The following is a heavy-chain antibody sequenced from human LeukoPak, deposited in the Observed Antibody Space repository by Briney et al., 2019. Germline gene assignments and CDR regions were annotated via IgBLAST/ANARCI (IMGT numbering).Heavy chain of an antibody. V-gene: IGHV1-18*01. CDR3: AGAPTGDYGDYVGAFDI. CDR1: GYTFTSYG. D-gene: IGHD4-17*01. J-gene: IGHJ3*02. CDR2: ISANNGNT. Sequence: ASVKVSCKASGYTFTSYGISWVRQAPGQGLEWMGWISANNGNTNSAPKVQNRVTMTTDTSTSTAYMELRSLRSDDTAVYYCAGAPTGDYGDYVGAFDIWGQGTMVTVSS.